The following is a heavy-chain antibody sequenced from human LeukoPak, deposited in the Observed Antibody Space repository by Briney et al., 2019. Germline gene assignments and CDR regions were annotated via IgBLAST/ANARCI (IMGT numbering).Heavy chain of an antibody. V-gene: IGHV4-30-2*03. CDR2: IYHSGST. CDR3: AREWGGGRPSSYFDY. D-gene: IGHD3-16*01. CDR1: GGSISSGGYS. J-gene: IGHJ4*02. Sequence: SQTLSFTCAVSGGSISSGGYSWSWIRQPPGKGLEWIGSIYHSGSTYYNPSLKSRVTISVDTSKNQFSLKLSSVTAADTAVYYCAREWGGGRPSSYFDYWGQGTLVTVSS.